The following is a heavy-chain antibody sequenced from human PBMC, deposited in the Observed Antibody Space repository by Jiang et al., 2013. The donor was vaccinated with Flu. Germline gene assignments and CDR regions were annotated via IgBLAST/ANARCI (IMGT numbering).Heavy chain of an antibody. CDR1: GFTFNDHA. J-gene: IGHJ4*02. CDR2: ISGDGSTI. Sequence: VQLVESGGVVVQPGGSLRLSCVVSGFTFNDHAMHWVRQVPGKGLEWVALISGDGSTIYYADSVKGRFTISRDNSKNSLYLQMDSLRDEDTALYHCAKDNRVTYWYDSSGYLDQWGQGTLVTVSS. CDR3: AKDNRVTYWYDSSGYLDQ. V-gene: IGHV3-43D*04. D-gene: IGHD3-22*01.